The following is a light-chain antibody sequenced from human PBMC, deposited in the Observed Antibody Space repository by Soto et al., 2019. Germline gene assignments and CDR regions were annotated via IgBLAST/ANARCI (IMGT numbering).Light chain of an antibody. CDR2: GAS. CDR1: QSINSN. V-gene: IGKV3-15*01. J-gene: IGKJ2*01. CDR3: QQYDRWPKT. Sequence: EIVMTQSPATLSVSPGERATLSCRASQSINSNLAWYQQKPGQAPRLLIYGASTRATGVPAWFSASGSGTEFTLTISSLQSEDFAVYYCQQYDRWPKTFGQGTKVEI.